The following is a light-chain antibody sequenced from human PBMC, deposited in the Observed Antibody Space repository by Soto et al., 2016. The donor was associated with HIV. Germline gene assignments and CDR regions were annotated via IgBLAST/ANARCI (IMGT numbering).Light chain of an antibody. V-gene: IGLV3-21*03. CDR3: QVWDSSSDHVV. CDR2: DDS. CDR1: NIGSKS. Sequence: SYELTQPPSVSVAPGKTAKITCGGDNIGSKSVHWYQQMPGQAPVLVVYDDSDRPSGIPERFSGSNSGNTATLTISRVEAGDAADYYCQVWDSSSDHVVFGGGTKLTVL. J-gene: IGLJ2*01.